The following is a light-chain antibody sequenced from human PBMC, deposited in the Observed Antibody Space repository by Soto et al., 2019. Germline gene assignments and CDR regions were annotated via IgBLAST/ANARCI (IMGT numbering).Light chain of an antibody. V-gene: IGLV2-14*01. CDR3: SSYTSSSIGV. CDR2: EVS. Sequence: QSALTQPASVSGSPGQSITISCTGTSSDVGGYKYVSWYQQHPDKAPKLMIYEVSNRPSGVSNRFSGSKSGNTASLTISGLQAEDEADYYCSSYTSSSIGVFGTGTKVTVL. J-gene: IGLJ1*01. CDR1: SSDVGGYKY.